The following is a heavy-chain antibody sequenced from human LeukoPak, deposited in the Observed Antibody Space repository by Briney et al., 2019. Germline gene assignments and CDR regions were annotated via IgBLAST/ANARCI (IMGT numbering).Heavy chain of an antibody. J-gene: IGHJ4*02. CDR3: ARGCSTVTTGDY. CDR1: GSSISSGYY. Sequence: SETLSLTCAVSGSSISSGYYWGWIRQPPGKGLEWIGYIYHSGTTYYNPSLKSRVTISIDTPKNHVSLKLRSVTPAHTAVYYCARGCSTVTTGDYWGQGTLVPVSS. D-gene: IGHD4-17*01. V-gene: IGHV4-38-2*01. CDR2: IYHSGTT.